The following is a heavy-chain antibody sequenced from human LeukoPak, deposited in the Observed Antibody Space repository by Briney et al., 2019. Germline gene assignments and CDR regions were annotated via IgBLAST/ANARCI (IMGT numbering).Heavy chain of an antibody. CDR1: GYTFTSYG. D-gene: IGHD2-2*01. J-gene: IGHJ6*02. Sequence: ASVKVSCKASGYTFTSYGISWVRQAPGQGLEWMGWISAYNGNTNYAQKLQGRVTMTTDTSTSTAYMELRSLRSDDTAVYYCARVLGPSCSSTSCYYYYGMDVWGQGTTVTVSS. CDR2: ISAYNGNT. CDR3: ARVLGPSCSSTSCYYYYGMDV. V-gene: IGHV1-18*01.